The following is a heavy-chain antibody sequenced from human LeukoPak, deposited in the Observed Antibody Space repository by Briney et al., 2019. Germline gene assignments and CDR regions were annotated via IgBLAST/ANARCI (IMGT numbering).Heavy chain of an antibody. J-gene: IGHJ4*02. CDR2: MNPNSGNT. Sequence: ASVKVSCKASGYTFTSYDINWVRQATGQGLEWMGWMNPNSGNTGYAQKFQGRVTMTRNTSISTAYMELSSMRSEDTAVYYCTRGSAAAAGNYWGQGTLVTVSS. D-gene: IGHD6-13*01. CDR1: GYTFTSYD. CDR3: TRGSAAAAGNY. V-gene: IGHV1-8*01.